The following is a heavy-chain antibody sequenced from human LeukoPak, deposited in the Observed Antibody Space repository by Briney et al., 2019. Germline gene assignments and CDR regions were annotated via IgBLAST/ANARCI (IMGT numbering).Heavy chain of an antibody. D-gene: IGHD2-2*01. J-gene: IGHJ4*02. V-gene: IGHV4-59*10. CDR1: GGSFSGYY. CDR3: ARVSGYCSSTSCPTYYFDY. Sequence: SETLSLTCAVYGGSFSGYYWSWIRQPAGKGLEWIGRIYTSGSTNYNPSLKSRVTMSVDTSKNQFSLKLSSVTAADTAVYYCARVSGYCSSTSCPTYYFDYWGQGTLVTVSS. CDR2: IYTSGST.